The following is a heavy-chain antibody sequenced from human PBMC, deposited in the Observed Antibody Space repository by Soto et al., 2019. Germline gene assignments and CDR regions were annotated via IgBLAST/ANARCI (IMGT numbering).Heavy chain of an antibody. V-gene: IGHV3-9*01. Sequence: SLRLSCAASGFTFDDYAMHWVRQAPGKGLEWVSGISWNSGSIGYADSVKGRFTISRDNAKNSLYLQMNSLRAEDTALYYCAKDMWPDIVATNNWFDPWGQGTLVTVSS. D-gene: IGHD5-12*01. CDR2: ISWNSGSI. CDR3: AKDMWPDIVATNNWFDP. CDR1: GFTFDDYA. J-gene: IGHJ5*02.